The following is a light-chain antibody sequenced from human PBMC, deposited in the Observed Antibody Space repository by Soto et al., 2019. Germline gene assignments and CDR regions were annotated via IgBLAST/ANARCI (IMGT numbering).Light chain of an antibody. CDR2: GAS. CDR3: QQYGSSPYT. J-gene: IGKJ2*01. V-gene: IGKV3-20*01. Sequence: EIVLTQSPGTLSLSPGERATLSCRASQSVISNYLAWYQQKPGQAPRLLIYGASSRATGIPDRFSGSGSGTDFTLIINRLEPEDFAVYYCQQYGSSPYTFGQGTKLEIK. CDR1: QSVISNY.